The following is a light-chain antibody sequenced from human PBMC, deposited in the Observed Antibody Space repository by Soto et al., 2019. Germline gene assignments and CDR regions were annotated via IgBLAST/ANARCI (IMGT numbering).Light chain of an antibody. CDR1: QDMTDY. J-gene: IGKJ4*01. CDR3: HNLPPLT. CDR2: DES. Sequence: DIQMTQSPSSLSASVGDRVSITCQASQDMTDYLHWCQQKPGQAPNLLIYDESNLETGVPSRFSGSESGTDFTFTISSLQPEDIATYKYHNLPPLTFGGGTKV. V-gene: IGKV1-33*01.